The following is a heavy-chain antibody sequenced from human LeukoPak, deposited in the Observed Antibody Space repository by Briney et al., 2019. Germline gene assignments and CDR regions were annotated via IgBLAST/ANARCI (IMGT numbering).Heavy chain of an antibody. CDR2: ISNNGGYT. Sequence: GGSLRLSCAASGFTFSNYWMGWVRQAPGKGLEWVSAISNNGGYTYYADSVQGRFTISRDNSKSTLCLQMNSLRAEDTAVYYCAKQLGYCSDGSCYFPYWGQGTLVTVSS. J-gene: IGHJ4*02. CDR3: AKQLGYCSDGSCYFPY. CDR1: GFTFSNYW. V-gene: IGHV3-23*01. D-gene: IGHD2-15*01.